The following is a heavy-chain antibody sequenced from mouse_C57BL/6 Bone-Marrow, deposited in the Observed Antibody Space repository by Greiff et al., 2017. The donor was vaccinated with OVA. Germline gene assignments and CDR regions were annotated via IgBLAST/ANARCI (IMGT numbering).Heavy chain of an antibody. CDR1: GFNIKDYY. Sequence: VKLKESGAELVRPGASVKLSCTASGFNIKDYYMHWVKERPEQGLEWIGWIDPENGDTEYASKFQGKATITADTSSKTVYLHLSSLTSEDTAVYYCTTYRYWGQGTTLTVSS. J-gene: IGHJ2*01. V-gene: IGHV14-4*01. CDR2: IDPENGDT. CDR3: TTYRY.